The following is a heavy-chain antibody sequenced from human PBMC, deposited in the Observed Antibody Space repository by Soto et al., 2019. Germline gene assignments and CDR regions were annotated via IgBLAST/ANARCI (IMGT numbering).Heavy chain of an antibody. V-gene: IGHV4-34*01. CDR3: ARGPRYYYYGTDV. Sequence: SETLSLTCAVYGGSFSGYYWSWIRQPPGKGLEWIGEINHSGSTNYNPSLKSRVTISVDTSKNQFSLKLSSVTAADTAVYYCARGPRYYYYGTDVWGQGTTVTVSS. CDR2: INHSGST. J-gene: IGHJ6*02. CDR1: GGSFSGYY.